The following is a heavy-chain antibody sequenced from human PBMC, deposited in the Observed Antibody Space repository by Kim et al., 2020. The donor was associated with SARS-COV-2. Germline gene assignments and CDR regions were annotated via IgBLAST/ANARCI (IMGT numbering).Heavy chain of an antibody. Sequence: YYADSVKGRFTMSRDHAKNSVYLEMFSLRVEDTGVYYCARGTGDYYYGLDVWGQGTTVTVSS. J-gene: IGHJ6*02. D-gene: IGHD7-27*01. CDR3: ARGTGDYYYGLDV. V-gene: IGHV3-48*03.